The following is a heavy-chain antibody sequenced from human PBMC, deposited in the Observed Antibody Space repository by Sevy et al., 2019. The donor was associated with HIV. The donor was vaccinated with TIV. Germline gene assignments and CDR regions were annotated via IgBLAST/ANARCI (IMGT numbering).Heavy chain of an antibody. CDR3: ARDPSDYCSSTSCRKYYYYGMDV. Sequence: ASVKVSCKASVGTFSSYAISWVRQAPGQGLEWMGGIIPIFGTANYAQKFQAGVTITADESTSTAYMELSSLRSEDTAVYYCARDPSDYCSSTSCRKYYYYGMDVWGQGTTVTVSS. V-gene: IGHV1-69*13. D-gene: IGHD2-2*01. CDR2: IIPIFGTA. J-gene: IGHJ6*02. CDR1: VGTFSSYA.